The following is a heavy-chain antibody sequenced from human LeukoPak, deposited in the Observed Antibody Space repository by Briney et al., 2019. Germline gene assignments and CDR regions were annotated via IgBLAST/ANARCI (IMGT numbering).Heavy chain of an antibody. CDR3: AHRLKTRGGFDP. CDR1: GFSLSTSGVG. V-gene: IGHV2-5*01. J-gene: IGHJ5*02. Sequence: SGPTLVNPTQTLTLTCTFSGFSLSTSGVGVSWIRQPPGEALEWLALIYWNDDKRYRPSLKSRLTITRDTSKNQVVLTMTNMDPVDTATYYCAHRLKTRGGFDPWGQGTRVTVSS. D-gene: IGHD3-10*01. CDR2: IYWNDDK.